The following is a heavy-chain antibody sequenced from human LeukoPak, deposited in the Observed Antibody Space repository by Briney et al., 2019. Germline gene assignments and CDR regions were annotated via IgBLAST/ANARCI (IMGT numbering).Heavy chain of an antibody. CDR3: ARDLSQDVGY. J-gene: IGHJ4*02. D-gene: IGHD3-16*02. V-gene: IGHV4-30-2*01. CDR2: IYHSGST. CDR1: GGSISSGGYY. Sequence: PSETLSLTCTVSGGSISSGGYYWSWIRQPPGKGLEWIGYIYHSGSTYYNPSLKSRVTISVDRSKNQFSLKLSSVTAADTAVYYCARDLSQDVGYWSQGTLVTVSS.